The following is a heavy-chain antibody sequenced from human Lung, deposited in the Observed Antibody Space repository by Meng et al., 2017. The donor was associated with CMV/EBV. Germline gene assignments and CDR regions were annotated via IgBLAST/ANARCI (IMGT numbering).Heavy chain of an antibody. CDR2: IYYSGST. D-gene: IGHD4-11*01. CDR1: GGSISSGNYY. Sequence: QVRLQGSDPFMRNPSRALSLTGPFSGGSISSGNYYWSWIRQPPGKGLEWIGYIYYSGSTYYNPSLKSRVTISVDTSKNQFSLKLSSVTAADTAVYYCARDRTTGRYFDYWGQGTLVTVSS. J-gene: IGHJ4*02. V-gene: IGHV4-30-4*01. CDR3: ARDRTTGRYFDY.